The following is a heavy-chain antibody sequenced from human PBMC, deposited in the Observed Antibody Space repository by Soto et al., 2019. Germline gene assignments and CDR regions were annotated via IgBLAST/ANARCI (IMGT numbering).Heavy chain of an antibody. Sequence: PGGSLRLSCAASGFTFSSYSMNWVRQAPGKGLEWVSYISSSSSTIYYADSVKGRFTISRDNAKNSLYLQMNSLRAEDTAVYYCARDKSLFTVRYYFDYWGQGTLVTVLL. CDR1: GFTFSSYS. D-gene: IGHD4-17*01. CDR2: ISSSSSTI. V-gene: IGHV3-48*01. J-gene: IGHJ4*02. CDR3: ARDKSLFTVRYYFDY.